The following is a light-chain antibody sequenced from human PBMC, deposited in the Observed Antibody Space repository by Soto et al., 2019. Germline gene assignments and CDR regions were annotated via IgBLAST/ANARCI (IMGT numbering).Light chain of an antibody. J-gene: IGLJ1*01. V-gene: IGLV1-40*01. Sequence: QSVLTQPPSVSGAPGPRVTISCTGSSSDIGAGFDVHWYQHLPGTAPKLLIYGNTNRPSGVPGRFSGSKSGTSASLVITGLQAEDEADYYCQSYENSRTGFYVFGTGTKLTV. CDR2: GNT. CDR1: SSDIGAGFD. CDR3: QSYENSRTGFYV.